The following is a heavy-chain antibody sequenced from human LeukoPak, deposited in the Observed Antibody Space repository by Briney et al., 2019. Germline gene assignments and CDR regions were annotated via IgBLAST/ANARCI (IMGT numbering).Heavy chain of an antibody. J-gene: IGHJ5*02. CDR1: GYTFTDYY. CDR3: ATAPNWNYRNWFDP. CDR2: LNLESGKT. V-gene: IGHV1-69-2*01. D-gene: IGHD1-7*01. Sequence: ASVKISCKVSGYTFTDYYMHWVRQAPGKGLAWMGFLNLESGKTLYTEKFQGRVTITADTSTDTAYMELSSLRSEDTAVYYCATAPNWNYRNWFDPWGQGTLVTVSS.